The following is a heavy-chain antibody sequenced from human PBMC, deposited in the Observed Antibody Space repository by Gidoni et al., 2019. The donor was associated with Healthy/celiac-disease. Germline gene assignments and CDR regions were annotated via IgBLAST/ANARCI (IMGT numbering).Heavy chain of an antibody. CDR1: GGSFSAYH. CDR3: ARGRRESYYYDSSGPNDY. J-gene: IGHJ4*02. Sequence: QVQLQQWGAGLLKPSETLSLSCAVYGGSFSAYHWSCIRQPPGKGLEWIGEINHSGSTNYNPSLKSRVTISVDTSKNQFSLKLSSVTAADTAVYYCARGRRESYYYDSSGPNDYWGQGTLVTVSS. CDR2: INHSGST. V-gene: IGHV4-34*01. D-gene: IGHD3-22*01.